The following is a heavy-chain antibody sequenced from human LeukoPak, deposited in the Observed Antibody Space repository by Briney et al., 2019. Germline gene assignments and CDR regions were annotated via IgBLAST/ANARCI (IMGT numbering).Heavy chain of an antibody. CDR2: IIPIFGTA. Sequence: SVKVSCKTSGGTFSNHAISWVRQAPGQGLEWMGGIIPIFGTANYAQKFQGRVTITTDESTSTAYMELSSLRSEDTAVYYCARDHSGSYYDWYFDLWGRGTLVTVSS. CDR3: ARDHSGSYYDWYFDL. J-gene: IGHJ2*01. V-gene: IGHV1-69*05. D-gene: IGHD1-26*01. CDR1: GGTFSNHA.